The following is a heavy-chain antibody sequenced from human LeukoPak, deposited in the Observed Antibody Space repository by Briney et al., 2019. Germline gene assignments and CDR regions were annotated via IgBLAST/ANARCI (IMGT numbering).Heavy chain of an antibody. CDR1: GYTFTSYY. CDR2: INPSGGST. D-gene: IGHD5-18*01. Sequence: GASVKVSSKASGYTFTSYYMHWVRQAPGQGLEWMGIINPSGGSTSYAQKFQGRVTMTRDTSTSTVYMELSSLRSEDTAVYYCARAAEYSYGYYYYGMDVWGQGTTVTVSS. J-gene: IGHJ6*02. V-gene: IGHV1-46*01. CDR3: ARAAEYSYGYYYYGMDV.